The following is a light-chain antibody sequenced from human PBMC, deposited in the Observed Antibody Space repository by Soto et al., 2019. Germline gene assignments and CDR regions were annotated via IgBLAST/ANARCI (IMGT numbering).Light chain of an antibody. CDR2: WVS. V-gene: IGKV2-30*01. CDR3: LQGTRWPELT. CDR1: QSLIYRDGNTY. J-gene: IGKJ4*01. Sequence: VLTQSPLSLSVTLGQPASLSCRSSQSLIYRDGNTYLNWFHQGTGQAPGRLIDWVSNRDSGVPDRFRGSGSGTDFTLTIRRVEAEEVGVYDWLQGTRWPELTFGGGTKVEIK.